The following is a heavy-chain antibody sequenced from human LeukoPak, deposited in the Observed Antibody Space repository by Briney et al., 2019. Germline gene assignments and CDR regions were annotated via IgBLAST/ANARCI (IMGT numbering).Heavy chain of an antibody. V-gene: IGHV1-2*04. D-gene: IGHD1-20*01. J-gene: IGHJ3*02. CDR1: GYTFTGYY. CDR3: ARGGITGTTRGPTRLNDAFDI. Sequence: ASVKVSCKASGYTFTGYYMHWVRQAPGQGLEWMGWVNPNSGGTNYAQKFQGWVTMTRDTSISTAYMELSRLRSDDTAVYYCARGGITGTTRGPTRLNDAFDIWGQGTMVTVSS. CDR2: VNPNSGGT.